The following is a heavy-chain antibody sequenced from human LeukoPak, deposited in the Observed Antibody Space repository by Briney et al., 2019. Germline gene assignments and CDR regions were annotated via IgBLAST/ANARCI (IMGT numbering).Heavy chain of an antibody. D-gene: IGHD7-27*01. CDR3: ARADWGSVDY. CDR2: INQGGSDK. Sequence: GGSLGLSCAASGFTFKNYWMSWVRLAPGRGLDWVANINQGGSDKYYVDSVEGRFTISRDNAKNSVYLQMSSLRVEDTGVYYCARADWGSVDYWGQGTPVTVSS. V-gene: IGHV3-7*01. J-gene: IGHJ4*02. CDR1: GFTFKNYW.